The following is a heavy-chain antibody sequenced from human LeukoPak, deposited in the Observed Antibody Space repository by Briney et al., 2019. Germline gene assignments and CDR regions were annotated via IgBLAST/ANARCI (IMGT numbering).Heavy chain of an antibody. CDR1: GGTFSSYA. J-gene: IGHJ4*02. CDR3: ARCSSIAAWKLDY. CDR2: IIPIFGTA. V-gene: IGHV1-69*13. Sequence: SVKVSCKASGGTFSSYAISWVRQAPGQGLEWMGGIIPIFGTANYAQKFQGRVTITADESTSTAYMELSSLRSEDTAVYYCARCSSIAAWKLDYWGQGTLVTVSS. D-gene: IGHD6-6*01.